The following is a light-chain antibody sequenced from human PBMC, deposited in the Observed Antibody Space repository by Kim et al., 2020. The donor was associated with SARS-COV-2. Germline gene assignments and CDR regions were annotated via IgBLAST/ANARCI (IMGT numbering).Light chain of an antibody. CDR2: GAS. J-gene: IGKJ2*01. CDR3: HQYNNWPYT. Sequence: EIVMTQSPATLSMSPGEGATLSGRASQSVSSNLAWYQQKPGQAPRLLIYGASTRATDISARFTGSGSGTEFTLTISSLQSGDFALYYCHQYNNWPYTFGQGTKLEI. V-gene: IGKV3-15*01. CDR1: QSVSSN.